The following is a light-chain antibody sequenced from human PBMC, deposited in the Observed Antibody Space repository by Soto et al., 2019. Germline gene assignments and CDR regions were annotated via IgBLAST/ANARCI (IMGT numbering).Light chain of an antibody. Sequence: DIQMTQSPSTLSASVGDRVTITCRASQSISSWLAWYQQKPGKAPKLLIYDASSLESGVPSRLSGSGSGTDFSLTISCLQPDDFATYYCQQYNSYLTFGPGTKVDIK. CDR2: DAS. CDR3: QQYNSYLT. CDR1: QSISSW. V-gene: IGKV1-5*01. J-gene: IGKJ3*01.